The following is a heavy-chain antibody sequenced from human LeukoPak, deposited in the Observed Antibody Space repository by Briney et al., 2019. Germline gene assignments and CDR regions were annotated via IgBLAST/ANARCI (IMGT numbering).Heavy chain of an antibody. CDR1: GFTFDDYA. CDR3: VKDFGQTTAAIAY. CDR2: IFWNSDSI. Sequence: GRSLRLSCAASGFTFDDYAMHWVRHAPGRGLEWVAGIFWNSDSIGYADSVRGRFTISRDNAKNSLYLQMSSLRDEDTALYYCVKDFGQTTAAIAYWGQGTLVTVSS. J-gene: IGHJ4*02. V-gene: IGHV3-9*01. D-gene: IGHD2-2*01.